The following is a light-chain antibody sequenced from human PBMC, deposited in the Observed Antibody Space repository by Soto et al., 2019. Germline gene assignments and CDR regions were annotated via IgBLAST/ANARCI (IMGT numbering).Light chain of an antibody. Sequence: LLTQSQGTLSLSPAERATLSCRASQSVSSSYLAWYQQKPGQANRLLIYGASSRATGIPERFRGRGSGTDFTLTISGLEPEEVAVYYCQQYGSSPLTVGQGTRL. CDR3: QQYGSSPLT. J-gene: IGKJ5*01. V-gene: IGKV3-20*01. CDR2: GAS. CDR1: QSVSSSY.